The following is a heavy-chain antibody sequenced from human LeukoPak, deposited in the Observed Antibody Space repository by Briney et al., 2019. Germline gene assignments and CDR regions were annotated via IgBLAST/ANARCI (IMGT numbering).Heavy chain of an antibody. CDR1: GYTFTGYY. D-gene: IGHD6-19*01. J-gene: IGHJ4*02. CDR3: ARDLLSVYSSGWYLGYFDY. V-gene: IGHV1-2*02. CDR2: INPNSGGT. Sequence: VASVKVSCKASGYTFTGYYMHWVRQAPGQGLEWMGWINPNSGGTNYAQKFQGRVTMTRDTSISTAYMELRSLRSDDTAVYYCARDLLSVYSSGWYLGYFDYWGQGTLVTVSS.